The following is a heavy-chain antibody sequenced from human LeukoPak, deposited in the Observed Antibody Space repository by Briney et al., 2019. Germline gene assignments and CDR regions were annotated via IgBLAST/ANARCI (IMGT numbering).Heavy chain of an antibody. CDR3: AKDSINNYYDSSGYYFYY. CDR1: GFTFSSYA. J-gene: IGHJ4*02. V-gene: IGHV3-23*01. CDR2: ISGSGGST. Sequence: PGGSLRLSCAASGFTFSSYAMSWVRQAPGKGLEWVSAISGSGGSTYYADSVKGRLTISRDNSKNTLYLQMNSLRAEDTAVYYCAKDSINNYYDSSGYYFYYWGQGTLVTVSS. D-gene: IGHD3-22*01.